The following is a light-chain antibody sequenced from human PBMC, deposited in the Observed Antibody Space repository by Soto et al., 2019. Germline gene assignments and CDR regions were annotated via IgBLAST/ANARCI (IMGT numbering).Light chain of an antibody. Sequence: EILMTQSPATLSVSPGERATLSCRASQSVSSNFAWYQQKPGQAPRLLIYDASTRATGIPARFSGSGSGTDFTLTISSPQSEDFAVYYCQQYNPWPLTFAPGTKVDIK. CDR2: DAS. V-gene: IGKV3-15*01. CDR1: QSVSSN. CDR3: QQYNPWPLT. J-gene: IGKJ3*01.